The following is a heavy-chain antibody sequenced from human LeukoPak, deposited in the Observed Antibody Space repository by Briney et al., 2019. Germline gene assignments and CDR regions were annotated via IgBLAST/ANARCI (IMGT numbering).Heavy chain of an antibody. CDR2: IYGGGDT. CDR1: GFTVTDNY. CDR3: ARGIVGATAYFDY. Sequence: GGSLRLSCAASGFTVTDNYMNWVRQSSGKGLEWVSVIYGGGDTNYADSVKGRFIISRDTSKNTLYLQMNSLRAEDTAVYYCARGIVGATAYFDYWGQGTLVTVSS. D-gene: IGHD1-26*01. J-gene: IGHJ4*02. V-gene: IGHV3-53*01.